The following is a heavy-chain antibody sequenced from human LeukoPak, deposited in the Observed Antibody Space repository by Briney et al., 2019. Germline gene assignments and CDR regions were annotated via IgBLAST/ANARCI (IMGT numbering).Heavy chain of an antibody. V-gene: IGHV4-30-2*01. Sequence: PSETLSLTCTVSGGSISSGGYYWSWIRQPPGKGLEWIGYIYHSGSTYYNPSLKSRVTISVDTSIDTSKNQFSLKLSSLTAADTAVYYCARVQYHYGSTTYMSFDYWGQGTPVTVSS. J-gene: IGHJ4*02. CDR1: GGSISSGGYY. D-gene: IGHD3-10*01. CDR3: ARVQYHYGSTTYMSFDY. CDR2: IYHSGST.